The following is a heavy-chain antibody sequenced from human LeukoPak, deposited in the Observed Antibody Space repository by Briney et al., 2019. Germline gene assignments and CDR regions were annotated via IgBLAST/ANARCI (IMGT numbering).Heavy chain of an antibody. J-gene: IGHJ5*02. V-gene: IGHV1-2*02. CDR1: GYTFTGYY. CDR2: INPNSGGT. CDR3: ARGEWLERKIDP. Sequence: ASVKVSFKASGYTFTGYYMHWVRQAPGQGLEWMGWINPNSGGTNYAQKFQGRVTMTRDTSISTAYMELSRLRSDDTAVYYCARGEWLERKIDPWGQGTLVTVSS. D-gene: IGHD1-1*01.